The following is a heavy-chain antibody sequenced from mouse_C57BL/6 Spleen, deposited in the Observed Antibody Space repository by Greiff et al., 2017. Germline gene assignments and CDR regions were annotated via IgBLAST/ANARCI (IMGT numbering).Heavy chain of an antibody. J-gene: IGHJ4*01. CDR2: IYPGDGDT. V-gene: IGHV1-80*01. CDR1: GYAFSSYW. D-gene: IGHD1-1*01. CDR3: ARRHYGSGMGYYAMDY. Sequence: VQLQESGAELVKPGASVKISCKASGYAFSSYWMNWVKQRPGKGLEWIGQIYPGDGDTNYNGKFKGKATLTADKSSSTAYMQLSSLTSEDSAVYFCARRHYGSGMGYYAMDYWGQGTSVTVSS.